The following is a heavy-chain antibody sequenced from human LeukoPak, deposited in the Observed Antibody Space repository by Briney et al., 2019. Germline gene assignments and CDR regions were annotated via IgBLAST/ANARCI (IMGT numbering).Heavy chain of an antibody. Sequence: GRSLRLSCAASGFTFNSYGMHWVRQAPGKGLDWVALISSDVSNKYYADSVKGRFTISRDNSKKTLYLQMNSLRAEDTAVYYCAELGITMIGGVWGKGTTVTISS. CDR2: ISSDVSNK. D-gene: IGHD3-10*02. J-gene: IGHJ6*04. V-gene: IGHV3-30*18. CDR1: GFTFNSYG. CDR3: AELGITMIGGV.